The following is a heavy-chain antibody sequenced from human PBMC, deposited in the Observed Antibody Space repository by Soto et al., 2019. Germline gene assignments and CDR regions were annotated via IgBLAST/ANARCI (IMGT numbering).Heavy chain of an antibody. J-gene: IGHJ5*02. D-gene: IGHD6-13*01. CDR1: VFTFISYS. CDR3: ARAEQQLVRGWFDP. Sequence: GGSLRLSCAASVFTFISYSMNWVRQAPGKGLEWVSSISSSSYIYYADSVKGRFTISRDNAKNSLYLQMNSLRAEDTAVYYCARAEQQLVRGWFDPWGQGTLVTVSS. V-gene: IGHV3-21*01. CDR2: ISSSSYI.